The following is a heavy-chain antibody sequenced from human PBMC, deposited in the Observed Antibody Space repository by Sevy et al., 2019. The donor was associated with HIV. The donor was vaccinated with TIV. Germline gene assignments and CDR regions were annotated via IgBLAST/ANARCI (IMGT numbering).Heavy chain of an antibody. V-gene: IGHV3-23*01. CDR1: GFTFSSYA. J-gene: IGHJ4*02. CDR3: AKVTCYDILTGYFDY. D-gene: IGHD3-9*01. Sequence: GGYLRLSCAASGFTFSSYAMSWVRQAPGKGLEWVSAISGSGGSTYYADSVKGRFTISRDNSKNTLYLQMNSLRAEDSAVYYCAKVTCYDILTGYFDYWGQGTQVTVSS. CDR2: ISGSGGST.